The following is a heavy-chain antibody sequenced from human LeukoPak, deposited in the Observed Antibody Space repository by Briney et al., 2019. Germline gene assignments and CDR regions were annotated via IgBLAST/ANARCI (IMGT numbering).Heavy chain of an antibody. CDR2: IYYSGST. Sequence: KPSETLSLTCTVSGGSISSSSYYWGWIRQPPGKGLEWIGSIYYSGSTYYNPSLKSRVTISVDTSKNQFSLKLSSVTAADTAVYYCARDTRIAVAGTDYWGQGTLVTVSS. D-gene: IGHD6-19*01. CDR1: GGSISSSSYY. V-gene: IGHV4-39*07. CDR3: ARDTRIAVAGTDY. J-gene: IGHJ4*02.